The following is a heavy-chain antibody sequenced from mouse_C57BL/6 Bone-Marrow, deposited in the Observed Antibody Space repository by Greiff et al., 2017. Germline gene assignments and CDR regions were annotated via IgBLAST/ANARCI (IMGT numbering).Heavy chain of an antibody. CDR2: INPSSGYT. CDR1: GYTFTSYW. CDR3: ARSGNLVYYIDW. Sequence: VQLQQSGAELAKPGASVKLSCKASGYTFTSYWMHWVKQRPGQGLEWIGYINPSSGYTKYNQKFKDKATLTADKSYSTAYMQLSSLTYEDSAVYYCARSGNLVYYIDWWGQGTTLTVSS. J-gene: IGHJ2*01. D-gene: IGHD2-1*01. V-gene: IGHV1-7*01.